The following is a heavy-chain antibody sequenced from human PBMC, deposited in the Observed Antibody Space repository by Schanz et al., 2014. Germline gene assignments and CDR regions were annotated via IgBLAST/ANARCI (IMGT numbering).Heavy chain of an antibody. V-gene: IGHV3-23*04. CDR3: TRDVRLDRRGNWFDP. D-gene: IGHD1-1*01. J-gene: IGHJ5*02. Sequence: VRLVESGGGVVQPGRSLRLSCLASGFAFSSYGMNWLRQAPGKGLEWVSVIGVDGTTTYYADSVKGRFTISRDNSKNTLYLQMNSLRAEDTAVYYCTRDVRLDRRGNWFDPWGQGTLVTVSS. CDR2: IGVDGTTT. CDR1: GFAFSSYG.